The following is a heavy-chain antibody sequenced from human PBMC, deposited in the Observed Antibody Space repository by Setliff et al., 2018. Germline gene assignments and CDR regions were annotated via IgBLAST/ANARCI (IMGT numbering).Heavy chain of an antibody. CDR1: GFTFSIYS. D-gene: IGHD2-21*02. CDR2: ISSGSNSI. V-gene: IGHV3-48*01. J-gene: IGHJ6*03. CDR3: AKSGGDHCCPLYHHYYMDV. Sequence: PGGSLRLSCAASGFTFSIYSMNWVRQAPGKGLEWIAYISSGSNSIFHADSVMGRFTISRDNARNSLYLQMNRLSPGDTAVYYCAKSGGDHCCPLYHHYYMDVWGTGTTVTVSS.